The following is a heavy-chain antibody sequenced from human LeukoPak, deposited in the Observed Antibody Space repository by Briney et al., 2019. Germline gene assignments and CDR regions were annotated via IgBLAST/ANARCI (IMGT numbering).Heavy chain of an antibody. CDR2: INHSGST. D-gene: IGHD3-22*01. V-gene: IGHV4-34*01. J-gene: IGHJ4*02. Sequence: SETLFLTCAVYGGSFSGYYWSWIRQPPGKGLEWIGEINHSGSTNYNPSLKSRVTISVDTSKNQFSLKLSSVTAADTAVYYCATLLSYYGSSGYYLDWGQGTLATVSS. CDR1: GGSFSGYY. CDR3: ATLLSYYGSSGYYLD.